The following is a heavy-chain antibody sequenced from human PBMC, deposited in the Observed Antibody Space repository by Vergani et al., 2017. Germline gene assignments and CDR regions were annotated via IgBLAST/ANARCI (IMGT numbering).Heavy chain of an antibody. CDR2: IYYSGST. CDR3: ATPYCSGGSCYWEENAFDI. J-gene: IGHJ3*02. Sequence: QVQLQESGPGLVKPSETLSLTCTVSGGSISSYYWSWIRQPPGKGLEWIGYIYYSGSTNYNPSLKSRVTISVDTSKNQFSLKLSSVTAADTAVYYCATPYCSGGSCYWEENAFDIWGQGTMVTVSS. CDR1: GGSISSYY. D-gene: IGHD2-15*01. V-gene: IGHV4-59*12.